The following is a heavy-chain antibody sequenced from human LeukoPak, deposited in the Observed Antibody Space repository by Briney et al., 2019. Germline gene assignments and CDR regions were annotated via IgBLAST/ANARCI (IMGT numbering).Heavy chain of an antibody. CDR3: ARHIGGGIEDMDV. CDR2: IYVAGT. CDR1: GGSIGTYY. J-gene: IGHJ6*03. D-gene: IGHD3-16*02. Sequence: SETLSLTCTVSGGSIGTYYWSWIRQSPGKGLEWIGYIYVAGTRYNPYLQSRVTISVDRSRNQFFLKMGSVTAADTAVYYCARHIGGGIEDMDVWGKGTKVIVSS. V-gene: IGHV4-59*08.